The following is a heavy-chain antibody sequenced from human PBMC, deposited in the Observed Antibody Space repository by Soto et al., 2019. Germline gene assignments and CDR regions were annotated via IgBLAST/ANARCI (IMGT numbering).Heavy chain of an antibody. CDR1: GYAFSSYG. V-gene: IGHV1-18*01. CDR3: VRDFLHYDVLTGSYSDCFDP. J-gene: IGHJ5*02. Sequence: QIQMVQSGGEVKKPGASVKVSCKASGYAFSSYGISWVRQAPGQGPEWMGWISAYNSDINLGQTFQGRLTLTTDTSTSTAYMELRSLRFDDTAVYYCVRDFLHYDVLTGSYSDCFDPWGQGTLVTVSS. D-gene: IGHD3-9*01. CDR2: ISAYNSDI.